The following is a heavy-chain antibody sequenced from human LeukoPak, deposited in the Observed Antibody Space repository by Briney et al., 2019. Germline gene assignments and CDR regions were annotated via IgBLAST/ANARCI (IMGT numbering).Heavy chain of an antibody. J-gene: IGHJ4*02. Sequence: PGGSLRLSCAASGLSFSSFAMSWVRQGPARGLEWVSSTRGNGETFYADSVKGRFTLSSDSSRNTVYFQLNNLRVEDTAIYYCAKASWVSSTDAVRWGQGTLATVSS. CDR2: TRGNGET. CDR3: AKASWVSSTDAVR. V-gene: IGHV3-23*01. D-gene: IGHD3-16*01. CDR1: GLSFSSFA.